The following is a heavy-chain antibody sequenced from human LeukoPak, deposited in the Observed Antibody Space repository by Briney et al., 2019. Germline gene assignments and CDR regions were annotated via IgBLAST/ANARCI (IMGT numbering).Heavy chain of an antibody. CDR3: AREGGVVITMD. Sequence: ASVKVSCKASGGTFSSYAISWVRQAPGQGLEWMGRIIPIFGTANYAQKFQGRVTITTDESTSTAYMELSSLRSEDTAVDYCAREGGVVITMDWGQGTLVTVSS. D-gene: IGHD3-22*01. V-gene: IGHV1-69*05. CDR1: GGTFSSYA. CDR2: IIPIFGTA. J-gene: IGHJ4*02.